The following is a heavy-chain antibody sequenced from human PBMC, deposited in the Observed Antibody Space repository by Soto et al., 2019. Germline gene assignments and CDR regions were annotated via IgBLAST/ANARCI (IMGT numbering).Heavy chain of an antibody. CDR3: AKDYGSSWNGIDY. Sequence: EVQLLESGGGLVQPGGSLRLSCAASGFTFSSYAMSWVRQAPGKGLEWVSAISGSGGSTYYADSVKGRFTISRDNSKNTLYLQMNSLRAEDTDVYYCAKDYGSSWNGIDYWGQGTLVTVSP. CDR1: GFTFSSYA. D-gene: IGHD6-13*01. CDR2: ISGSGGST. V-gene: IGHV3-23*01. J-gene: IGHJ4*02.